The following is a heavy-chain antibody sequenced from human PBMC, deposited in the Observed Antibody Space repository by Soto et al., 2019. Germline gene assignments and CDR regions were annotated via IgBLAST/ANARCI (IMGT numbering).Heavy chain of an antibody. CDR3: AKFHRGRSGYYGSGGYDY. J-gene: IGHJ4*02. V-gene: IGHV3-23*01. D-gene: IGHD3-10*01. CDR2: ISGSGGST. Sequence: GGSLRLSCAASGFTFRSYAMSWVRQAPGKGLEWVSAISGSGGSTYYADSVKGRFPISRDNSKNPLYLQMNSLRAEDTALYYGAKFHRGRSGYYGSGGYDYWGQGTMVTVSS. CDR1: GFTFRSYA.